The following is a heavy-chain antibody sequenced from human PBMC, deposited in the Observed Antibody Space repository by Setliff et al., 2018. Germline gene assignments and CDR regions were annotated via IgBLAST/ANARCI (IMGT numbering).Heavy chain of an antibody. V-gene: IGHV3-23*01. CDR2: ISGSGRTT. J-gene: IGHJ4*02. D-gene: IGHD3-3*01. Sequence: PGGSLRLSCSASGFTFSSYAMTWVRQAPGKGLEWVSSISGSGRTTYYAASVKGRLTITVDTSTGTSYMDLRSLRSDDTAIYYCATELRSPFWHFDLWGQGSLVTVSS. CDR3: ATELRSPFWHFDL. CDR1: GFTFSSYA.